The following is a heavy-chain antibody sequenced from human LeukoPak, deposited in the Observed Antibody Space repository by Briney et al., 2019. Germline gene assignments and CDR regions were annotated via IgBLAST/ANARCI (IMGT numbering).Heavy chain of an antibody. J-gene: IGHJ5*02. CDR1: GYTFTGYY. CDR2: INPNSGGT. D-gene: IGHD6-6*01. V-gene: IGHV1-2*02. CDR3: ARVSHSSSSEVGRINWFDP. Sequence: ASVKVSCKASGYTFTGYYMHWVRQAPGQGLEWMGWINPNSGGTNYAQKFQGRVTMTRDTSISTAYKELSRLRSDDTAVYYCARVSHSSSSEVGRINWFDPWGQGTLVTVSS.